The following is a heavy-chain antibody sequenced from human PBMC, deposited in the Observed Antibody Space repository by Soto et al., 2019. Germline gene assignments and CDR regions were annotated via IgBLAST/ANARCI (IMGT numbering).Heavy chain of an antibody. J-gene: IGHJ6*02. V-gene: IGHV1-18*01. CDR3: ARGDIRYGMDV. CDR1: GYTFTSYG. D-gene: IGHD3-9*01. CDR2: ISAYNGNT. Sequence: VASVKVSCKASGYTFTSYGISWVRQAPGQGLEWMGWISAYNGNTNYAQKLQGRVTMTTDTSISTAYMELSRLRSDDTAVYYCARGDIRYGMDVWGQGTTVTVSS.